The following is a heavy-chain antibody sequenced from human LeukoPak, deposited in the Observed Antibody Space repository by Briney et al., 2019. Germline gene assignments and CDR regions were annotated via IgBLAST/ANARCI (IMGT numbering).Heavy chain of an antibody. CDR1: GGSISSSSYY. J-gene: IGHJ4*02. CDR2: MYYSGST. V-gene: IGHV4-39*01. D-gene: IGHD1-26*01. Sequence: TSETPSLTCTVSGGSISSSSYYWGWIRQPPGKGLECIGSMYYSGSTYYNPSLKSRVTISVDTSKNQFSLQLSSVTAADTAVYYCARQSGGSFDYWGQGTLVTVSS. CDR3: ARQSGGSFDY.